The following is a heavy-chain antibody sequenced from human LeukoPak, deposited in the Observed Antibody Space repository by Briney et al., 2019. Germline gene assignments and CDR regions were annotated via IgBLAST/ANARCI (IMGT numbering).Heavy chain of an antibody. CDR2: INHSGST. J-gene: IGHJ4*02. CDR1: GGSFSGYY. Sequence: SETLSLTCAVYGGSFSGYYWSWIRQPPGKGLEWIGEINHSGSTNYNPSLKSRVTISVDTSKNQFSLKLSSVTAADTAVYYCARASSGWYIKSLDYWGQGTLVTVSS. D-gene: IGHD6-19*01. CDR3: ARASSGWYIKSLDY. V-gene: IGHV4-34*01.